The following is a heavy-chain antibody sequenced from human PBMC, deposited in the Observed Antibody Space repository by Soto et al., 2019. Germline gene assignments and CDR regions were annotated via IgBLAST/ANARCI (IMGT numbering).Heavy chain of an antibody. CDR3: APGRRGSGSYYPPDAFDI. J-gene: IGHJ3*02. D-gene: IGHD3-10*01. Sequence: SETLSLTCTVSGGSISSYYLSWIRQPPGKGLEWIGEINHSGSTNYNPSLKSRVTISVDTSKNQFSLKLSSVTAAYTAVYYCAPGRRGSGSYYPPDAFDIWGQGTMVTVS. V-gene: IGHV4-34*01. CDR2: INHSGST. CDR1: GGSISSYY.